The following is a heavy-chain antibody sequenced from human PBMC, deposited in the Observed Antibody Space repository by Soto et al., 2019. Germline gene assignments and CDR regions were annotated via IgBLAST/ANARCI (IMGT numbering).Heavy chain of an antibody. J-gene: IGHJ5*02. D-gene: IGHD6-13*01. CDR3: ARAKAPLYSSSWHWFDP. V-gene: IGHV4-59*08. CDR2: IYYSGST. Sequence: SETLSLTCTVSGGSISSYYRSWIRQPPGKGLEWIGYIYYSGSTNYNPSLKSRVTISVDTSKNQFSLKLSSVTAADTAVYYCARAKAPLYSSSWHWFDPWGQGTLVTVSS. CDR1: GGSISSYY.